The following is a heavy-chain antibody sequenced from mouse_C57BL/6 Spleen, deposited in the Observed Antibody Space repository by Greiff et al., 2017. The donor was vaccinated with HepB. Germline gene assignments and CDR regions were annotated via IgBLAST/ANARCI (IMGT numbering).Heavy chain of an antibody. D-gene: IGHD1-1*01. CDR3: ARSIADYAMDY. CDR1: GYAFTNYL. V-gene: IGHV1-54*01. CDR2: INPGSGGT. Sequence: QVQLKQSGAELVRPGTSVKVSCKASGYAFTNYLIEWVKQRPGQGLEWIGVINPGSGGTNYNEKFKGKATLTADKSSSTAYMQLSSLTSEDSAVYFCARSIADYAMDYWGQGTSVTVSS. J-gene: IGHJ4*01.